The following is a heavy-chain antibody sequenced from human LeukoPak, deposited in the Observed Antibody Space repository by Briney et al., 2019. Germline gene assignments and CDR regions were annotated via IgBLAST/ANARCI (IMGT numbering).Heavy chain of an antibody. CDR3: AKDKRGSGY. J-gene: IGHJ4*02. D-gene: IGHD6-19*01. CDR2: ISYGGSNK. CDR1: GFTFSSYA. V-gene: IGHV3-30-3*01. Sequence: PGGSLRLSCAASGFTFSSYAMHWVRQAPGKGLEWVAVISYGGSNKYYADSVKGRFTISRDNSKNTLYLQMNSLRAEDTAVYYCAKDKRGSGYWGQGTLVTVSS.